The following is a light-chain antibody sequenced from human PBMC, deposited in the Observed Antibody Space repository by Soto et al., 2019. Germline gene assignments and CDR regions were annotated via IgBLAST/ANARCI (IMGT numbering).Light chain of an antibody. V-gene: IGLV2-23*01. Sequence: QSVLTQPASVSGSPGQSIAISCTGTSSDIGSYNFVSWYQQRPGRAPKLMIFEATKRPSGVPPRFSGSKSGNTASLTISGLQAEDEADYYCLLYFDGVGVFGGGTKLTVL. CDR3: LLYFDGVGV. CDR1: SSDIGSYNF. CDR2: EAT. J-gene: IGLJ3*02.